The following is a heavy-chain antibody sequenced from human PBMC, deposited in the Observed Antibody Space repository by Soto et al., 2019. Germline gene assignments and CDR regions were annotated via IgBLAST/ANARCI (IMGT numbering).Heavy chain of an antibody. V-gene: IGHV1-46*01. Sequence: QVQLVQSGAEVKKPGASVKVSCKASGYTFTTYYMHWVRQAPGQGLEWMGIINPSGGSTSYAQKAKGRVTMTRDTSTSTVYMDLSSLRSEDTAVYYCATPKGYRYGRTPPNYDYGMDVWGQGTTVTVSS. CDR2: INPSGGST. D-gene: IGHD5-18*01. J-gene: IGHJ6*02. CDR3: ATPKGYRYGRTPPNYDYGMDV. CDR1: GYTFTTYY.